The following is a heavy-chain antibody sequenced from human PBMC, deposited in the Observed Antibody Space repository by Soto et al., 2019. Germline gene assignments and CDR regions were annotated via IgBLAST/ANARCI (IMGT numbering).Heavy chain of an antibody. CDR1: GFTFSSYG. V-gene: IGHV3-30*18. D-gene: IGHD3-9*01. CDR2: ISYDGSNK. Sequence: GGSLRLSCAASGFTFSSYGMHWVRQAPGKGLEWVAVISYDGSNKYYADSVKGRFTISRDNSKNTLYLQMNSLRAEDTAVYYCAKIPHYDILTGYYRYGMDVWGQGTTVTVSS. CDR3: AKIPHYDILTGYYRYGMDV. J-gene: IGHJ6*02.